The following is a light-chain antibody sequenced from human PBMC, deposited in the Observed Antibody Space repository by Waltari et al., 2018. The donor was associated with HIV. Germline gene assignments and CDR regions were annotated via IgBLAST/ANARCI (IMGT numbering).Light chain of an antibody. CDR3: QVWDSSSDHVV. J-gene: IGLJ2*01. CDR1: NIGRKT. CDR2: EYS. Sequence: SYVLTQPPSVSVAPGQPARITCGGNNIGRKTVPWYQQTPGQAPVLAVYEYSDRPSGIPERFSGSNAGNTATLTISRVEAGDEADYYCQVWDSSSDHVVFGGGTKLTVL. V-gene: IGLV3-21*02.